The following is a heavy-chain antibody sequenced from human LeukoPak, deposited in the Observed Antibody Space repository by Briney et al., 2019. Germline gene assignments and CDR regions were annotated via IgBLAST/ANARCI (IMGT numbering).Heavy chain of an antibody. CDR1: GYTFTSYG. CDR3: ARDCSPQITRAYYDFWSGYYSGWFDP. Sequence: ASVKVSCKASGYTFTSYGISWVRQAPGQGLEWMGWINPNSGGTNYAQKFQGRVTMTRDTSISTAYMELSRLRSDDTAVYYCARDCSPQITRAYYDFWSGYYSGWFDPWGQGTLVTVSS. D-gene: IGHD3-3*01. J-gene: IGHJ5*02. V-gene: IGHV1-2*02. CDR2: INPNSGGT.